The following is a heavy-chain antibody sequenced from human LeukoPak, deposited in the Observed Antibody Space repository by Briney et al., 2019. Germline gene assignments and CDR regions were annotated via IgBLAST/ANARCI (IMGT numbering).Heavy chain of an antibody. V-gene: IGHV4-38-2*02. D-gene: IGHD7-27*01. Sequence: SETLSLTCTVSGYSISSGYYWGWIRQPPGKGLEWIGSIYHSGSTYYDPSLKSRVTISVDTSKNQFSLKLSSVTAADTAVYYCASHPGLYDAFDIWGQGTMVTVSS. CDR2: IYHSGST. J-gene: IGHJ3*02. CDR1: GYSISSGYY. CDR3: ASHPGLYDAFDI.